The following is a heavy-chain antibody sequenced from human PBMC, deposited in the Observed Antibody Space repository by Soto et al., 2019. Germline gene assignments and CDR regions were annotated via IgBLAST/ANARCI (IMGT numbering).Heavy chain of an antibody. J-gene: IGHJ5*02. Sequence: SESLSLTCTVSGASIRSSTFYWGWIRQPPGKGLEWIGSIYYSGSTYYNPSLKSRVTISVDTSKNQFSLKLSSVTAADTAVYYCATQEVGGSYVYTFDPWGQGTLVTVSS. D-gene: IGHD1-26*01. CDR3: ATQEVGGSYVYTFDP. V-gene: IGHV4-39*01. CDR1: GASIRSSTFY. CDR2: IYYSGST.